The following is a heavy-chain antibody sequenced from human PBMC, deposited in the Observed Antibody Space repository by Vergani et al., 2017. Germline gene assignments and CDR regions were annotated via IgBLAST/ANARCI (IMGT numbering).Heavy chain of an antibody. CDR1: GFTLGDYA. CDR3: ARSGRNYYDSSGYDHASARSYYFDY. D-gene: IGHD3-22*01. J-gene: IGHJ4*02. V-gene: IGHV4-34*01. CDR2: INHSGST. Sequence: VHLVESGGGLVQPGRSLRLSCSGSGFTLGDYAMTWVRQAPGKGLEWIGEINHSGSTNYNPSLKSRVTISVDTSKNQFSLKLSSVTAADTSVYYCARSGRNYYDSSGYDHASARSYYFDYWGQGTLVTVSS.